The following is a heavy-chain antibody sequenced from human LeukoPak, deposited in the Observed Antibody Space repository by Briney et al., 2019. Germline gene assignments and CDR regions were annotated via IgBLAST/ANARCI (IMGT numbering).Heavy chain of an antibody. D-gene: IGHD4-17*01. CDR1: GDTFTGYY. CDR3: ARDYCDYFGWFDP. J-gene: IGHJ5*02. Sequence: ASEKVSCKASGDTFTGYYMHWVRQAPGQGLEWMGRINPNSGGTNYAQKFQGRVTMTRDTSISTAYMELSRLRSDDTAVYYCARDYCDYFGWFDPWGQGTLVTVSS. V-gene: IGHV1-2*06. CDR2: INPNSGGT.